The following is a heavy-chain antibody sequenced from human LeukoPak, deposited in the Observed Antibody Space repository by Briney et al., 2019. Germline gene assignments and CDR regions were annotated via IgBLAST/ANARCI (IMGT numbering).Heavy chain of an antibody. Sequence: GGSLRLSCAASGFTFSSYAMNWVRQAPGKGLEWVATISTSGGSTYYADFVKGRFTISRDNSKNTLYLQMNSLRAEDTAVYYCAKNGHGSGSYYPRTKYYFDYWGQGTLVTVSS. CDR3: AKNGHGSGSYYPRTKYYFDY. CDR2: ISTSGGST. CDR1: GFTFSSYA. D-gene: IGHD3-10*01. J-gene: IGHJ4*02. V-gene: IGHV3-23*01.